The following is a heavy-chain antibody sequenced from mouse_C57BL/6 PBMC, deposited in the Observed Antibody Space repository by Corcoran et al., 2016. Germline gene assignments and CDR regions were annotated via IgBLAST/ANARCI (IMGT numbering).Heavy chain of an antibody. D-gene: IGHD1-1*01. CDR1: SYTFTDYY. V-gene: IGHV1-75*01. J-gene: IGHJ1*03. CDR2: IFPGSGST. CDR3: AYYYGSSPYWYFDV. Sequence: QVQLQQSGPELVKPGASVKISCKASSYTFTDYYINWVKQRPGQGLEWIGWIFPGSGSTYYNEKFKGKATLTVDKSSSTAYMLLSSLTSEDSAVYFCAYYYGSSPYWYFDVWGTGTTVTVSS.